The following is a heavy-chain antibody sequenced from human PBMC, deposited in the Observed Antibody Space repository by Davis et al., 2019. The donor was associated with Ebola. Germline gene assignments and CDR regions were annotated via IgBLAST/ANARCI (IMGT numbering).Heavy chain of an antibody. V-gene: IGHV3-30*02. CDR2: IRYDGSNK. J-gene: IGHJ4*02. Sequence: GESLKISCVVSGLTFSRYGMHWVRQTPGKGLEWVAFIRYDGSNKYYADSVKGRFTISRDNSKNTLYLQMNSLRAEDTAVYYCAKDNGYSSGWYLDYWGQGTLVSVSS. D-gene: IGHD6-19*01. CDR1: GLTFSRYG. CDR3: AKDNGYSSGWYLDY.